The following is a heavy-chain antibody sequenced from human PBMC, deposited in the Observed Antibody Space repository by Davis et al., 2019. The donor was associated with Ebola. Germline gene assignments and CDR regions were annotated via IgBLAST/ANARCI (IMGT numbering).Heavy chain of an antibody. D-gene: IGHD3-10*01. CDR1: GGSISSYY. J-gene: IGHJ6*02. CDR2: IYYSGST. CDR3: AREEGLWFGESYYYYYGMDV. Sequence: MPSETLSLTCTVSGGSISSYYWSWIRQPPGKGLEWIGSIYYSGSTNYNPSLKSRVTISVDTSKNQFSLKLSSVTAADTAVYYCAREEGLWFGESYYYYYGMDVWGQGTTVTVSS. V-gene: IGHV4-59*12.